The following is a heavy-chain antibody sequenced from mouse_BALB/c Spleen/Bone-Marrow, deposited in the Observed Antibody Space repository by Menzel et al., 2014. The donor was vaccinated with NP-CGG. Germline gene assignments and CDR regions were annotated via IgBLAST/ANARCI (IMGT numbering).Heavy chain of an antibody. CDR1: GYTFTSYW. CDR2: IYPGDGDT. V-gene: IGHV1-87*01. J-gene: IGHJ4*01. Sequence: QAQLQQSGAELARPGASVKLSCKASGYTFTSYWMQWVKRRPGQGLEWIGAIYPGDGDTRYTQKFKGKATLTADKSSSTAYMQLSSLASEDSAVYYCARDYRYYAMDYWGQGTSVTVSS. D-gene: IGHD2-14*01. CDR3: ARDYRYYAMDY.